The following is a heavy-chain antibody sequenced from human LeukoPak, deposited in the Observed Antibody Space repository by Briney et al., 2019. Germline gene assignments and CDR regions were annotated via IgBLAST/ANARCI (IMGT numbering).Heavy chain of an antibody. D-gene: IGHD1-26*01. CDR3: ARDLYRHFDY. CDR1: GFTFSSYA. Sequence: GGSLRLSCAASGFTFSSYAMHWVRQAPGKGLECVAVISYDGSNKYYADSVKGRFTISRDNSKNTLYLQMNSLRAEDTAVYYCARDLYRHFDYWGQGTLVTVSS. J-gene: IGHJ4*02. CDR2: ISYDGSNK. V-gene: IGHV3-30*04.